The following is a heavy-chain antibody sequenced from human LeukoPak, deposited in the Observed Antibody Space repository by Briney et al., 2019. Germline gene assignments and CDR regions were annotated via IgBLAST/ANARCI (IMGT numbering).Heavy chain of an antibody. CDR3: ARNKWGDYDFDY. D-gene: IGHD4-17*01. CDR2: VNGGNGNT. J-gene: IGHJ4*02. CDR1: GYTFTSYA. V-gene: IGHV1-3*01. Sequence: ASVKVSCKASGYTFTSYAMHWVRQAPGQRLEWMGWVNGGNGNTMYSQKFQGRLTITRDTSASTAYMELSSLRSEDTAVYYCARNKWGDYDFDYWGQGTLVTVSS.